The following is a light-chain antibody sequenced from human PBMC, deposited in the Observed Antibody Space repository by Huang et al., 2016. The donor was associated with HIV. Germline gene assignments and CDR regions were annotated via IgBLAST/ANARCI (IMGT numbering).Light chain of an antibody. Sequence: EVVMTQSPATLSLSPGERATLSCRASQSVSTNLAWYQQKPGQAPRLLIYGASTRATGIPGRFSGSGSGTEFTLTISILQSEDFVVYYCQQYYNWPPYTFGQGTKLEIK. CDR3: QQYYNWPPYT. CDR2: GAS. V-gene: IGKV3-15*01. J-gene: IGKJ2*01. CDR1: QSVSTN.